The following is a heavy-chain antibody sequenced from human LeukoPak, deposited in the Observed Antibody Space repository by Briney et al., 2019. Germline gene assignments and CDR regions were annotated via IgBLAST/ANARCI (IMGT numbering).Heavy chain of an antibody. CDR3: AREVGLKTFDI. CDR1: GGSISSGSYY. Sequence: SETLSLTCTVSGGSISSGSYYWSWIRQPAGKGLEWIGRIYTSGSTNYNPSLKSRVTMSVDTSKNQFSLKLSSVTAADTAVYYCAREVGLKTFDIWGQGTMVTVSS. J-gene: IGHJ3*02. V-gene: IGHV4-61*02. CDR2: IYTSGST.